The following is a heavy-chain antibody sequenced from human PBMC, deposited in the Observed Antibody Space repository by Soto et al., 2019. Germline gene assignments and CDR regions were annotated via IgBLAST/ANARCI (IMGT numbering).Heavy chain of an antibody. CDR2: ISGSGGST. J-gene: IGHJ6*02. Sequence: EVPLLESGGGLVQPGGSLRLSCAASGFTFSSYAMSWVRQAPGKGLEWVSAISGSGGSTYYADSVKGRFTISRDNSKNTLYLQMNSLSAEDTAVYYCAKGSTSNYYYYYGMDVWGQGTTVTVSS. D-gene: IGHD2-2*01. V-gene: IGHV3-23*01. CDR1: GFTFSSYA. CDR3: AKGSTSNYYYYYGMDV.